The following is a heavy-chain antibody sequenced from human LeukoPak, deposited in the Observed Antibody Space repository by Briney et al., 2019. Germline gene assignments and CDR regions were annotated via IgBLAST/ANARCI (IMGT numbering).Heavy chain of an antibody. CDR1: GFTFSSYG. V-gene: IGHV3-48*04. D-gene: IGHD5-18*01. CDR2: ISNSGATI. CDR3: SRLRGYSYGYADY. Sequence: GGSLRLSCAASGFTFSSYGMHWVRQAPGKGLEWVSYISNSGATIDYADSVKGRFTISRDNAKNSLYLQMNSLRAEDTAVYYCSRLRGYSYGYADYWGQGTLVTVSS. J-gene: IGHJ4*02.